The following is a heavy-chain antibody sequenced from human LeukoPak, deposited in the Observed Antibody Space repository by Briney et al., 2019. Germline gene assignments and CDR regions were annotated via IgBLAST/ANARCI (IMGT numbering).Heavy chain of an antibody. V-gene: IGHV3-30*02. CDR3: ARGGVYGDYFDY. CDR2: IQYDGINK. CDR1: GFTFSNYG. Sequence: GGSLRLSCTASGFTFSNYGIQWVRQAPGKGLEWVASIQYDGINKYYADSVKGRFTISRDDSKNTLYLQMNSLRAEDTAVYYCARGGVYGDYFDYWGQGTLVTVSS. D-gene: IGHD4-17*01. J-gene: IGHJ4*02.